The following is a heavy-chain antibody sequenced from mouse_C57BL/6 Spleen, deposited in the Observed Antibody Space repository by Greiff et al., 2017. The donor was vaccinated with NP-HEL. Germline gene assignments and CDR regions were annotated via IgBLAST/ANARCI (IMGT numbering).Heavy chain of an antibody. J-gene: IGHJ3*01. V-gene: IGHV1-82*01. CDR2: IYPGDGDT. Sequence: QVQLQQSGPELVKPGASVKISCKASGYAFSSSWMNWVKQRPGKGLEWIGRIYPGDGDTNYNGKFKGKATLTADKSSSTAYMQLSSLTSEDSAVYFCADYSNYFPWFAYWGQGTLVTVSA. CDR3: ADYSNYFPWFAY. CDR1: GYAFSSSW. D-gene: IGHD2-5*01.